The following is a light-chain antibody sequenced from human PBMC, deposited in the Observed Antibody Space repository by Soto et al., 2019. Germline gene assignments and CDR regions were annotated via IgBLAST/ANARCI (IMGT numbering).Light chain of an antibody. Sequence: QSVLTQPPSASGTPGQRVTVSCSGSSSNIGINTVNWYQHLPGTAPKLLIYNSDQRPSGVPDRISGSKSGTSASPAIGGLQSDDEADYYCAAWDDRLNGFFVFGTGAKLTVL. CDR1: SSNIGINT. CDR3: AAWDDRLNGFFV. J-gene: IGLJ1*01. CDR2: NSD. V-gene: IGLV1-44*01.